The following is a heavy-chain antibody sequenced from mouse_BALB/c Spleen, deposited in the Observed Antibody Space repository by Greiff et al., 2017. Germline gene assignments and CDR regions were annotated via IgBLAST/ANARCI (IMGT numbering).Heavy chain of an antibody. CDR1: GYTFTSYT. Sequence: QVQLKESGAELARPGASVKMSCKASGYTFTSYTMHWVKQRPGQGLEWIGYINPSSGYTNYNQKFKDKATLTADKSSSTAYMQLSSLTSEDSAVYYCARNYYGSSIFDYWGQGTTLTVSS. CDR2: INPSSGYT. J-gene: IGHJ2*01. CDR3: ARNYYGSSIFDY. D-gene: IGHD1-1*01. V-gene: IGHV1-4*01.